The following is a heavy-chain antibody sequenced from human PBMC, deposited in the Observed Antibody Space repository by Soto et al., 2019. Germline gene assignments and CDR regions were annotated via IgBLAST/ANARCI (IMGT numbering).Heavy chain of an antibody. Sequence: SGPTLVNPTQTLTLTCTFSGFSLYTSGVGVGWIRQPPGKALEWLALIYWNDDKRYSPSLKSRLTITKDSSKNQVVLTMTNMDPVDTATYYCAHRWGFGALVGPDYWGQGTLVTVSS. CDR2: IYWNDDK. D-gene: IGHD3-10*01. V-gene: IGHV2-5*01. CDR3: AHRWGFGALVGPDY. CDR1: GFSLYTSGVG. J-gene: IGHJ4*02.